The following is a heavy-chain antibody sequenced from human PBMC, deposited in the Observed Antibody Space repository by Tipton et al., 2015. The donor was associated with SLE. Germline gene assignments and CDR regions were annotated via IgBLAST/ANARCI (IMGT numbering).Heavy chain of an antibody. CDR3: ARGVDFWSGLHWYFDL. CDR2: IYYSGST. Sequence: TLSLTCAVYGGSFSDYYWSWIRQHPGKGLEWIGYIYYSGSTYYNPSLKSRVSMSVDTSKNQFSLKLTSLTAADTAVYYCARGVDFWSGLHWYFDLWGRGTRVTVSA. D-gene: IGHD3-3*01. J-gene: IGHJ2*01. V-gene: IGHV4-34*09. CDR1: GGSFSDYY.